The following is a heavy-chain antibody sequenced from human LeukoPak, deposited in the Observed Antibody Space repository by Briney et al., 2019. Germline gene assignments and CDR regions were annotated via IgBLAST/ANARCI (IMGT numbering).Heavy chain of an antibody. J-gene: IGHJ4*02. V-gene: IGHV1-2*02. D-gene: IGHD6-19*01. CDR3: ARAGSGSGWYFDY. CDR1: GYTFTGYY. CDR2: INPNSGGT. Sequence: ASVKVSCKTSGYTFTGYYINWVRQAPGQGLEWMGWINPNSGGTNYAQKLQGRVTMTTDTSTSTAYMELRSLRSDDTAVYYCARAGSGSGWYFDYWGQGTLVTVPS.